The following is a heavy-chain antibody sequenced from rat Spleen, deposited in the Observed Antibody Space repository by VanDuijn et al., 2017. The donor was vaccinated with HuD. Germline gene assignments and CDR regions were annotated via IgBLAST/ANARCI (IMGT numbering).Heavy chain of an antibody. CDR1: GFTFNNYW. D-gene: IGHD1-10*01. CDR3: TRDGKQPYYFDY. V-gene: IGHV5-31*01. Sequence: EVQLVESGGGLVQPGRSLKLSCVASGFTFNNYWMTWIRQAPGKGLEWVASITNTGGSTYYPDSVKGRFTISRDNAKSTLYLQMNSLRSEDTATYYCTRDGKQPYYFDYWGQGVMVTVSS. CDR2: ITNTGGST. J-gene: IGHJ2*01.